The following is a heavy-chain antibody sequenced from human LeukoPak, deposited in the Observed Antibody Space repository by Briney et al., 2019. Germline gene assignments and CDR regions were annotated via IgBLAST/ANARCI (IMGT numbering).Heavy chain of an antibody. J-gene: IGHJ4*02. CDR3: ARGRIAVAGTKNYFDY. Sequence: SETLSLTCTVSGGSISSYYWSWIRQPPGKGLEWIGDIYYSGSTNYNPSLKSRVTISVDTSKNQFSLKLSSVTAADTAVYYCARGRIAVAGTKNYFDYWGQGTLVTVSS. V-gene: IGHV4-59*01. D-gene: IGHD6-19*01. CDR2: IYYSGST. CDR1: GGSISSYY.